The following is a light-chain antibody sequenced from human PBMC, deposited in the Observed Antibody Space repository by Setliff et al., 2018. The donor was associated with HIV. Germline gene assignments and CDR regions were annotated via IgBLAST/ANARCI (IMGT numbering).Light chain of an antibody. J-gene: IGLJ1*01. CDR1: SSDVGGFDY. V-gene: IGLV2-11*01. CDR3: CSYAGSRAFDV. Sequence: QSALTQPRSVAGSPGQSVTISCTGSSSDVGGFDYVSWFQRLPGEAPRLIIFDVNKRPSGVPARFSGSKSGNSASLTISGLQADDEADYYCCSYAGSRAFDVFGSGTKVTVL. CDR2: DVN.